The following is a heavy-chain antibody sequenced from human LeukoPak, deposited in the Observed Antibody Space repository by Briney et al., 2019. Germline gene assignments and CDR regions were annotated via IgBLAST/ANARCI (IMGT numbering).Heavy chain of an antibody. V-gene: IGHV1-2*02. Sequence: ASVKASCKASGYTFTDYYMHWVRQAPGQGLEWMGWINPNSGGTNYAQKFQGRVTMTRDTSISTAYMELSRLRSDDTAVYYCARTSSPAAHFDYWGQGTLVTVSS. CDR2: INPNSGGT. J-gene: IGHJ4*02. CDR3: ARTSSPAAHFDY. D-gene: IGHD6-13*01. CDR1: GYTFTDYY.